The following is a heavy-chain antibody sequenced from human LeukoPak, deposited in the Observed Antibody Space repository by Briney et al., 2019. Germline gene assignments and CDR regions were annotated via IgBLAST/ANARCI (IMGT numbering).Heavy chain of an antibody. D-gene: IGHD1-26*01. CDR1: GFTFSSYA. J-gene: IGHJ4*02. CDR3: ATLRRPWELGGKEPFDY. Sequence: SGGSLRLSCAASGFTFSSYAMSWVRQAPGMGLEWVSAISGSGGSTYYADSVKGRFTISRDNSKNTLYLQMNSLRAEDTAVYYCATLRRPWELGGKEPFDYWGQGTLVTVSS. V-gene: IGHV3-23*01. CDR2: ISGSGGST.